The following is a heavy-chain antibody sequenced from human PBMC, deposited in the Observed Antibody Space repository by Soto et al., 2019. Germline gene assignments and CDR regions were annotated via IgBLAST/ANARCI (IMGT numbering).Heavy chain of an antibody. J-gene: IGHJ6*02. Sequence: EGSLRLSCAASRFTFSSYGMHWVRQAPGKGLEWVAVIWYDGSNKYYADSVKGRFTISRDNSKNTLYLQMNSLRAEDTAVYYCARDAIALRFYYYYGMDVWGQGTTVTVSS. V-gene: IGHV3-33*01. CDR2: IWYDGSNK. D-gene: IGHD3-3*01. CDR3: ARDAIALRFYYYYGMDV. CDR1: RFTFSSYG.